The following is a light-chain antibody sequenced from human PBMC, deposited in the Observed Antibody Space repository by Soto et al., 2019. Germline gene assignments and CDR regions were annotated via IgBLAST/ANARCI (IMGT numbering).Light chain of an antibody. CDR2: AAS. Sequence: DIQMTQSTTSLSASVGDRVTITCRASQGIRNFVAWYQQKPGKAPKLLIYAASTLQSGVPSRFSGSGSGTDFTLSINILQPEDVATYSCQKYSSVPVFGPGTKVEIK. CDR1: QGIRNF. J-gene: IGKJ3*01. CDR3: QKYSSVPV. V-gene: IGKV1-27*01.